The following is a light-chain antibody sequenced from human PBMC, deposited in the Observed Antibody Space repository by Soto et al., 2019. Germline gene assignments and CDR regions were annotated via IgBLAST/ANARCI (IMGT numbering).Light chain of an antibody. J-gene: IGLJ3*02. CDR3: TSYSRYRVLV. Sequence: QSALTQPASVSGSLGQSITISCTGTSSDISGYKYVSWYQQHPGKAPKLIIFEVSNRPSGVSDRFSGSNSGNTASLTISGLQAEDEADYYCTSYSRYRVLVFGGGT. CDR1: SSDISGYKY. V-gene: IGLV2-14*01. CDR2: EVS.